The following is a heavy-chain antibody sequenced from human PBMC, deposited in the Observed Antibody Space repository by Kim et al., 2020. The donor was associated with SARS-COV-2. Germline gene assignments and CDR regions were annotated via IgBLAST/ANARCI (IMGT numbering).Heavy chain of an antibody. J-gene: IGHJ4*02. V-gene: IGHV3-21*01. CDR3: ARPDITIPTLYGNDY. CDR1: GFTFSSYS. CDR2: ISSSSSYI. Sequence: GGSLRLSCAASGFTFSSYSMNWVRQAPGKGLEWVSSISSSSSYIYYADSVKGRFTISRDNAKNSLYLQMNSLRAEDTAVYYCARPDITIPTLYGNDYWGQGTLVTVSS. D-gene: IGHD3-10*01.